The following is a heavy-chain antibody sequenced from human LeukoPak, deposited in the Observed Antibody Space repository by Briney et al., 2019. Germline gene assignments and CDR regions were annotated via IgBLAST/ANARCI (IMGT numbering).Heavy chain of an antibody. V-gene: IGHV4-39*01. J-gene: IGHJ4*02. CDR2: IYYSGST. CDR3: ARDSTKGWLLRYYFDY. CDR1: GGSISSSSYY. Sequence: KPSETLSLTCTVSGGSISSSSYYWGWIRQPPGKGLEWIGSIYYSGSTYYNPSLKSRVTISVDTSKNQFSLKLSSVTAADTAVYYCARDSTKGWLLRYYFDYWGQGTLVTVSS. D-gene: IGHD3-22*01.